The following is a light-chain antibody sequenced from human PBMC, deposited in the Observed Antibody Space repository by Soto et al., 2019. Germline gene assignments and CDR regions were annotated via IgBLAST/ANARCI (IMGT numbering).Light chain of an antibody. CDR3: RSYTSSTTLDV. J-gene: IGLJ1*01. CDR2: EVS. V-gene: IGLV2-14*01. CDR1: SSDVGGYNY. Sequence: QSALTQPASVSGSPGQSITISCTGTSSDVGGYNYVSWYQQHPGKAPKLMIYEVSNRPSGVSDRFSGSKSGNTASLIISGLQAEDEADYYCRSYTSSTTLDVFGAGTKLNVL.